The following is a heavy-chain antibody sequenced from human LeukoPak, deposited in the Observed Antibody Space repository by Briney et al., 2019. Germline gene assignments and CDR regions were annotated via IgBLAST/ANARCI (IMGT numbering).Heavy chain of an antibody. J-gene: IGHJ4*02. V-gene: IGHV1-46*01. CDR3: ARDGDYYGSGNFDY. CDR2: INPSSNST. Sequence: ASVKVSCKASGYTFTSYYMHWVRQAPGQGLEWMGIINPSSNSTSYAQKFQGRLTMTSDMSTSTVYMELRSLRSEDTAVYYCARDGDYYGSGNFDYWGQGTLVTVSS. CDR1: GYTFTSYY. D-gene: IGHD3-10*01.